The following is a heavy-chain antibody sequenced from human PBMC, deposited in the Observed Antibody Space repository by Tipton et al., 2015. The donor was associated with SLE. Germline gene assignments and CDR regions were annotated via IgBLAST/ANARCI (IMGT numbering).Heavy chain of an antibody. J-gene: IGHJ4*02. Sequence: TLSLTCTVSGGSISSSSYYWSWTRQPAGKGLEWIGYIYGSGNTNYNPSLKSRVTISVDTSKNQFSLKLSSVTAADTAVYYCARGSYPYYFDYWGQGTLVTVSS. CDR1: GGSISSSSYY. CDR3: ARGSYPYYFDY. CDR2: IYGSGNT. V-gene: IGHV4-61*09.